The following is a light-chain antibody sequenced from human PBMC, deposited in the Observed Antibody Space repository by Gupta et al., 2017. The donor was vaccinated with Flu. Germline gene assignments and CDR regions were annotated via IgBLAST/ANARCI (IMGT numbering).Light chain of an antibody. CDR1: SSDVGRSDS. CDR3: SSYTSGSTFYV. Sequence: SALPQPASLSGSPGRSITIPCSGTSSDVGRSDSVSWYQQHPDKAPKLIIFDVTNRPSGVSSRFSGSKSGNTASLTISGLQAEDETDYYCSSYTSGSTFYVFGTGTKVTVL. V-gene: IGLV2-14*01. CDR2: DVT. J-gene: IGLJ1*01.